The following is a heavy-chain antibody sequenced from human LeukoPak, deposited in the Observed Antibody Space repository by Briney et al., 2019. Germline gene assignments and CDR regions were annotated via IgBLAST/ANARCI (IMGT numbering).Heavy chain of an antibody. D-gene: IGHD6-13*01. V-gene: IGHV3-74*01. Sequence: GGSLRLSCAASGFTFSSYWMHWVRQAPGKGLVWVSCINSDGSSTSYADSVKGRFTISRDNAKNTLYLQMNSLRAEDTAVYYCAREFSIAAAGLFDYWGQGTLVTVSS. J-gene: IGHJ4*02. CDR1: GFTFSSYW. CDR2: INSDGSST. CDR3: AREFSIAAAGLFDY.